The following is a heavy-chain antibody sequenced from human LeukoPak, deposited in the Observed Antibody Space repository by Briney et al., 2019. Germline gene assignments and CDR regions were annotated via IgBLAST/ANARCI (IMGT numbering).Heavy chain of an antibody. CDR1: GFTFDDYA. V-gene: IGHV3-43D*03. D-gene: IGHD6-13*01. CDR2: ISWDGGST. Sequence: GSLRLSCAASGFTFDDYAMHWVRQAPGKGLEWVSLISWDGGSTYYADSVKGRFTISRDNSKNSLYLQMNSLRGEDTALYYCAKDVRGSTSWYGLDYWGQGTLVTVSS. J-gene: IGHJ4*02. CDR3: AKDVRGSTSWYGLDY.